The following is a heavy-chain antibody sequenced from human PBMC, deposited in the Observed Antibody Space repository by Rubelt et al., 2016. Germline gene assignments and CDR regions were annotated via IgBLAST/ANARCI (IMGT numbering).Heavy chain of an antibody. J-gene: IGHJ4*02. CDR1: SDSISSSNYY. CDR2: IHYSGNT. Sequence: QLQLQESGPGLVKPSETLSLTCTVSSDSISSSNYYWGWIRQPQGKGLEWIGSIHYSGNTPLPLAPIGLGPLSGETSKNQCSLKLSSVTAADTAVYYCASQILEKPAYYLYYWGQGTLVTVSS. D-gene: IGHD1-14*01. V-gene: IGHV4-39*01. CDR3: ASQILEKPAYYLYY.